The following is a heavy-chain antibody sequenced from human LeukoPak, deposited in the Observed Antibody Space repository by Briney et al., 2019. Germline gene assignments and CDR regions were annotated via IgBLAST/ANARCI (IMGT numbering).Heavy chain of an antibody. CDR1: GYTLTELS. D-gene: IGHD1-26*01. J-gene: IGHJ5*02. CDR2: FDPEDGET. CDR3: ATLWRALYSGSYDWFDP. V-gene: IGHV1-24*01. Sequence: GASVKVSCKVSGYTLTELSMHWVRQAPGKGLEWMGGFDPEDGETIYAQNFQGRVTMTEDTSTDTAYMELSSLRSEDTAVYYCATLWRALYSGSYDWFDPWGQGTLVTVSS.